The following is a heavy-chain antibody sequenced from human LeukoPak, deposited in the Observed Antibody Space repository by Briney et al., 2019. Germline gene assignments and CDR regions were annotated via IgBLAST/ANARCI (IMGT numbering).Heavy chain of an antibody. Sequence: PSETLSLTCSLSGGSVSNRSYYWGWVRQPPGKGLEWIGFVHYSGITHYNLSLKSQVSISADTPNKQFSLRLTSVTAKDTAIYFCARATARYMDVWGTGITVTVSS. V-gene: IGHV4-39*01. CDR1: GGSVSNRSYY. CDR2: VHYSGIT. J-gene: IGHJ6*03. CDR3: ARATARYMDV. D-gene: IGHD1-26*01.